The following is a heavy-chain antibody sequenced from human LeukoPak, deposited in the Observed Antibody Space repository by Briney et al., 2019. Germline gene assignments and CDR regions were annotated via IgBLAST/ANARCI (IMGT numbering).Heavy chain of an antibody. J-gene: IGHJ3*02. V-gene: IGHV3-7*01. CDR1: GFTFSSYW. D-gene: IGHD1-26*01. CDR3: ARDHGGSQLPYDAFDI. Sequence: PGGSLRLSCAASGFTFSSYWMSWVRQAPGKGLEWVANIKQDGSEKYYVDSVKGRFTISRDNAKNSLYLQMNSLRAEDTAVYYCARDHGGSQLPYDAFDIWGQGTMVTVSS. CDR2: IKQDGSEK.